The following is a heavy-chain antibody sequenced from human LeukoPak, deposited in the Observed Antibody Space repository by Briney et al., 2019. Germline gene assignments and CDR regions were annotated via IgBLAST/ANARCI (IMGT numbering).Heavy chain of an antibody. CDR2: IYYSGST. CDR1: GGSISSSSYY. CDR3: ASEYEIGRYDSSGYYYVRYFDL. J-gene: IGHJ2*01. Sequence: SETLSLTCTVSGGSISSSSYYWGWIRQPPGKGLEWIGSIYYSGSTYYNPSLKSRVTISVDTSKNQFSLKLSSVTAADTAVYYCASEYEIGRYDSSGYYYVRYFDLWGRGTLVTVSS. V-gene: IGHV4-39*07. D-gene: IGHD3-22*01.